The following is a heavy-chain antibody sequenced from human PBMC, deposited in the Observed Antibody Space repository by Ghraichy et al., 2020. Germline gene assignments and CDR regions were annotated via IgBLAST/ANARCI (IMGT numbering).Heavy chain of an antibody. CDR3: ARGSREGSPFNWFDP. Sequence: ASVKVSCKASAYTFFSSSISWVRQAPGQGLEWMGWISAYSGNTEYAQKLQGRVTMTTDTSTSTAYMELRSLTSDNTAVYYCARGSREGSPFNWFDPWGQGTLVSVSS. CDR2: ISAYSGNT. J-gene: IGHJ5*02. CDR1: AYTFFSSS. V-gene: IGHV1-18*01. D-gene: IGHD1-26*01.